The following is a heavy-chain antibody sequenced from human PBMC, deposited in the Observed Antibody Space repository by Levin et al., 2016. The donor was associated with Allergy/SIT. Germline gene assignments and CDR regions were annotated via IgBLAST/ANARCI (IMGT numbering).Heavy chain of an antibody. V-gene: IGHV3-23*01. Sequence: GESLKISCAGSGFTFSSYAMAWVRQAPGRGLEWVSAISGSGATTYYADSVKGRFTISRDNSKNTLYLQMNSLRAEDTAVYYCAKSSGYYKNAFDIWGQGTMVTVSS. CDR1: GFTFSSYA. CDR2: ISGSGATT. J-gene: IGHJ3*02. CDR3: AKSSGYYKNAFDI. D-gene: IGHD3-22*01.